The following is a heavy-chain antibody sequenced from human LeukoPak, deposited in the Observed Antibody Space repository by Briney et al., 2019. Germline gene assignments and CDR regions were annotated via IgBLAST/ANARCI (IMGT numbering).Heavy chain of an antibody. D-gene: IGHD5-18*01. CDR1: GFTFSSYA. V-gene: IGHV3-23*01. J-gene: IGHJ4*02. CDR2: ISGGGGST. CDR3: AKKALWSYGYGNFDY. Sequence: PGGSLRLSCAASGFTFSSYAMSWVRQAPGKGLEWVSAISGGGGSTYYADSVKGRFTISRDNSKNTLYLQMNSLRAEDTAVYYCAKKALWSYGYGNFDYWGQGTLVTVSS.